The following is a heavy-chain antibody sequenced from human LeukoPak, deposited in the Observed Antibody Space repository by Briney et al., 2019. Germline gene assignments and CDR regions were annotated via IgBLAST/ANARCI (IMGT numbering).Heavy chain of an antibody. Sequence: PSETLSLTCTVSGGSISSHYWSWIRQPAGKGLEYIGRIHTSGIANYNPSLKSRITMSGDTSKNQFSLKLNSVIAADTAVYYCARDLGSNYVYFDYWGQGSLVTVSS. V-gene: IGHV4-4*07. D-gene: IGHD1-26*01. CDR1: GGSISSHY. CDR3: ARDLGSNYVYFDY. J-gene: IGHJ4*02. CDR2: IHTSGIA.